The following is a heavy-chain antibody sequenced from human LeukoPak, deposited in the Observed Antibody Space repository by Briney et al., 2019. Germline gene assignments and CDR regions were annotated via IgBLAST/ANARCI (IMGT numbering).Heavy chain of an antibody. D-gene: IGHD3-3*01. Sequence: PGGSLRLSCAASGFTFSSHGMHWVRQAPGKGLEWVAVIGDTGRAKYYADSVKGRFTTSRDNSKNTLYLEMNSLRAEDTAVYYCAKDGFKYYDFWSGSNDAFDIWGQGTMVTVSS. CDR1: GFTFSSHG. J-gene: IGHJ3*02. CDR2: IGDTGRAK. CDR3: AKDGFKYYDFWSGSNDAFDI. V-gene: IGHV3-30*18.